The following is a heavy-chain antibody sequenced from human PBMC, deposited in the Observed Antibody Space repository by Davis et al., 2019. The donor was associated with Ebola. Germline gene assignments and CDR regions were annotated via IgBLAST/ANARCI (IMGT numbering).Heavy chain of an antibody. J-gene: IGHJ6*02. CDR1: GFIFSNAW. CDR2: IKTKVDGGTT. V-gene: IGHV3-15*07. Sequence: PGGSLRLSCAGSGFIFSNAWMNWVRQAPGKGLEWVGRIKTKVDGGTTDYAAPVKGRFIISRDDSENRMSLQMNNLKTEDTAVYYCTTRATSYYSYYDVDVWGQGTTVTVSS. CDR3: TTRATSYYSYYDVDV.